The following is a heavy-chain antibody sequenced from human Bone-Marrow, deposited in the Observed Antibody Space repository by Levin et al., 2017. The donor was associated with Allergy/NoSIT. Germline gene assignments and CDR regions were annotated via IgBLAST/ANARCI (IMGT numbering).Heavy chain of an antibody. J-gene: IGHJ4*02. Sequence: GGSLRLSCAASGFTFSRYSMNWVRQAPGRGLEWVSYISRSSSTISYADSVKGRFTISRDNAKNSLYLQMNSLRDEDTAVYYCARADCSGTSCYYFFHSWGEGTLVAVSS. D-gene: IGHD2-2*01. V-gene: IGHV3-48*02. CDR3: ARADCSGTSCYYFFHS. CDR2: ISRSSSTI. CDR1: GFTFSRYS.